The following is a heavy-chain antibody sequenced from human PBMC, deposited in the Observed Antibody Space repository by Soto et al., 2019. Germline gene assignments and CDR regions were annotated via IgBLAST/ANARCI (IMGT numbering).Heavy chain of an antibody. V-gene: IGHV1-24*01. D-gene: IGHD6-19*01. J-gene: IGHJ6*02. Sequence: SVKVSCKVSGYTLTELSMHWVRQAPGKGLEWMGGFDPEDGETIYAQKFQGRVTMTEDTSTDTAYMELSSLRSEDTAVYYCATVNSSGWWGYYYGMDVWGQGTTVTVSS. CDR3: ATVNSSGWWGYYYGMDV. CDR2: FDPEDGET. CDR1: GYTLTELS.